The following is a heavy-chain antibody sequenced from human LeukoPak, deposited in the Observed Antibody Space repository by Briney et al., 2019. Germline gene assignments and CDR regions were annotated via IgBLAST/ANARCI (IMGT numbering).Heavy chain of an antibody. D-gene: IGHD2-8*01. CDR3: ARVLYQSAPSGFVFGY. V-gene: IGHV1-8*01. Sequence: ASVKVSCKASGYTFTSYDINWVRQATGQGLEWMGWMNPNSGNTGYAQKFQGRVTMTRNTSISTAYMELSSLRSEDTAVYYCARVLYQSAPSGFVFGYWGQGTLVTVSS. J-gene: IGHJ4*02. CDR1: GYTFTSYD. CDR2: MNPNSGNT.